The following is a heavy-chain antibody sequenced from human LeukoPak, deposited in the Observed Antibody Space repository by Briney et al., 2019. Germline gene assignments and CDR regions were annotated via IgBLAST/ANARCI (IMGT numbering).Heavy chain of an antibody. CDR3: ARGPPAATVTVFDY. Sequence: GASVKVSCKASRYTFTGYYMHCVRQAPGQGLEWMGWINPNSGGTNYAQKFQGRVTMTRDTSISTAYMELSRLRSDDTAVYYCARGPPAATVTVFDYWGQGTLVTVSS. J-gene: IGHJ4*02. CDR1: RYTFTGYY. D-gene: IGHD4-11*01. V-gene: IGHV1-2*02. CDR2: INPNSGGT.